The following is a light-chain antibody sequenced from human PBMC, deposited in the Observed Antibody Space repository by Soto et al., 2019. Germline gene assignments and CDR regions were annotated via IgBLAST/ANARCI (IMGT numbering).Light chain of an antibody. J-gene: IGKJ1*01. Sequence: EIVMTQSPATLSVSPGERATLSCRASRDAYNGYLAWYQQRPGQAPRLLIYGVFRRANGIPDRFSGSGFGTDFTLTITRLEPEDFAVYYCQHYGHPQWTFGQGTKVDIK. CDR3: QHYGHPQWT. CDR2: GVF. CDR1: RDAYNGY. V-gene: IGKV3-20*01.